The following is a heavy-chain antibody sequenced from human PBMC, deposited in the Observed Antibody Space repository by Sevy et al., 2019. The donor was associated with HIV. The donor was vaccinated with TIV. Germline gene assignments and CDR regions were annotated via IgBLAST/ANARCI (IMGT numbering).Heavy chain of an antibody. J-gene: IGHJ1*01. V-gene: IGHV3-23*01. CDR3: AKDSPSDSGGWYRGQYFQH. CDR1: GFTFSSYA. D-gene: IGHD6-19*01. Sequence: GGSLRLSCAASGFTFSSYAMSWVRQAPGKGLEWVSAISGSGGSTYSADSVKGRFTICRGNSKNTLNLQMNSLRAEEKAVDYCAKDSPSDSGGWYRGQYFQHWGQGTLVTVSS. CDR2: ISGSGGST.